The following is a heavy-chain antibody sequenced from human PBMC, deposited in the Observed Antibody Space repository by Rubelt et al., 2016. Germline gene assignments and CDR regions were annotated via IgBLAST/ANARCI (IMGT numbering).Heavy chain of an antibody. CDR2: ISGSGDGT. V-gene: IGHV3-23*01. CDR1: GFTFSSYA. CDR3: AKVAGYGGDWSYFDY. J-gene: IGHJ4*02. Sequence: EVQLLESGGGLVQPGGSLRLSCAASGFTFSSYAMSWVRQGPGKGLEWVSAISGSGDGTYYADSVKGRFTISRDNSKNTLYLQMNSLRAGDTALYYCAKVAGYGGDWSYFDYWGQGTLVTASS. D-gene: IGHD4-23*01.